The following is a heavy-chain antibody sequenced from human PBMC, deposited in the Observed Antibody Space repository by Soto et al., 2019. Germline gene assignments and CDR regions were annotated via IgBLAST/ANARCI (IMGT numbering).Heavy chain of an antibody. V-gene: IGHV3-21*01. CDR3: AREYDFWSGYYYYYGMDV. J-gene: IGHJ6*02. D-gene: IGHD3-3*01. Sequence: PGGSLRLSCAASGFTFSSYSMNWVRQAPGKGLEWVSSISSSSSYIYYADSVKGRFTISRDNAKNSLYLQMNSLRAEDTAVYYCAREYDFWSGYYYYYGMDVWGQGTTVTVSS. CDR2: ISSSSSYI. CDR1: GFTFSSYS.